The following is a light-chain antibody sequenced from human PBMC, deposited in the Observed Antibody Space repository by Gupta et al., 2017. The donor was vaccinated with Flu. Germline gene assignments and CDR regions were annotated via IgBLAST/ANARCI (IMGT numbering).Light chain of an antibody. V-gene: IGLV1-47*01. J-gene: IGLJ2*01. CDR1: SSNSGRYY. CDR3: AAWDDSQTVV. CDR2: RNN. Sequence: GSSSNSGRYYVYWYQQLPGTAPKLLIYRNNQRPSGVPYRFSGSKAGTSASLASSGLRAEDEADYHCAAWDDSQTVVFGGGTKLTVL.